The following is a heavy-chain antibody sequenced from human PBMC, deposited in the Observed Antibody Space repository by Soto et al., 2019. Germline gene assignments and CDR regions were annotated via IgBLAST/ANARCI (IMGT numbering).Heavy chain of an antibody. Sequence: GGSLRLSCAASGFTFSSYAMTWVRQAPGKGLEWVSTISGSGGSPHYADSVKGRFTISRDNSKNTLYLQMNSLRAEDTALYYCAKDSIMGATWAYYFDYWGQGTLVTVSS. J-gene: IGHJ4*02. D-gene: IGHD1-26*01. CDR2: ISGSGGSP. V-gene: IGHV3-23*01. CDR1: GFTFSSYA. CDR3: AKDSIMGATWAYYFDY.